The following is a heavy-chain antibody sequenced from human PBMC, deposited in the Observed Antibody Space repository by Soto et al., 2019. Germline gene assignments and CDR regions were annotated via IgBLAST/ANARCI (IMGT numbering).Heavy chain of an antibody. CDR3: ARSDYGDYDF. V-gene: IGHV1-46*02. CDR1: GYTFNSYY. J-gene: IGHJ4*02. D-gene: IGHD4-17*01. CDR2: INPSDGTT. Sequence: ASVKVSCKASGYTFNSYYMHWVRQAPGQGLEWMGIINPSDGTTRSAQKFQGRVTMTRDTSTSTVYMELSSLRSEDTAVYYCARSDYGDYDFWGQGTLVTVSS.